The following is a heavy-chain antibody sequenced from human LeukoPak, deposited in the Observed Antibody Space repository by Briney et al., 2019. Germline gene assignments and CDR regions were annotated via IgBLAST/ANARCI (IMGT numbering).Heavy chain of an antibody. CDR3: AKDGFSSGWYKDEY. CDR2: ISYNGGQT. J-gene: IGHJ4*02. D-gene: IGHD6-19*01. V-gene: IGHV3-30-3*01. Sequence: GGSLRLSCAASGFSFVTYTMHWVRQAPGKGLEWVATISYNGGQTMYADSVKGRFTISRDNPKNTLYLQMNSLRAEDTAVYYCAKDGFSSGWYKDEYWGQGTLVTVSS. CDR1: GFSFVTYT.